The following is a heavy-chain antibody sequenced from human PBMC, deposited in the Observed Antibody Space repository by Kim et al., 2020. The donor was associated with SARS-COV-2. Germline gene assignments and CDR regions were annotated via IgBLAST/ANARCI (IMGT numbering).Heavy chain of an antibody. J-gene: IGHJ4*02. CDR3: ATTYNWNDLGYFDY. D-gene: IGHD1-20*01. V-gene: IGHV1-24*01. Sequence: AQKFQGRVTMTEDTSTDTAYMELSSLRSEDTAVYYCATTYNWNDLGYFDYWGQGTLVTVSS.